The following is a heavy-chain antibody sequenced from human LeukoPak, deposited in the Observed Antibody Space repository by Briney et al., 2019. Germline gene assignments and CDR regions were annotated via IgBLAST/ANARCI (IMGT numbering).Heavy chain of an antibody. CDR3: VPGGLAVSGIDY. V-gene: IGHV3-7*01. J-gene: IGHJ4*02. D-gene: IGHD6-19*01. Sequence: GGSLRLSCTASGFFFSSYSMNWVRQAPGKGLEWVANITPDGSDRYYVDSLKGRVTISRDNTKSSLYLQLNSLRAEDTAVYYCVPGGLAVSGIDYWGQGALVTVSS. CDR2: ITPDGSDR. CDR1: GFFFSSYS.